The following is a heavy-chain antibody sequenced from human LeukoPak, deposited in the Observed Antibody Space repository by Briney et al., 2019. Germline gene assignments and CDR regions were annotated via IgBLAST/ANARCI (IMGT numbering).Heavy chain of an antibody. D-gene: IGHD1-1*01. V-gene: IGHV4-39*07. CDR2: IYYSGST. J-gene: IGHJ4*02. Sequence: PSETLSLTCTVSGGSISSSSYYWGWIRQPPGKGLEWIGSIYYSGSTYYNPSLKSRVTISVDTSKNQFSLKLSSVTAADTAVYYCARGGEYDTNDLFDYWGQGTLVTVSS. CDR1: GGSISSSSYY. CDR3: ARGGEYDTNDLFDY.